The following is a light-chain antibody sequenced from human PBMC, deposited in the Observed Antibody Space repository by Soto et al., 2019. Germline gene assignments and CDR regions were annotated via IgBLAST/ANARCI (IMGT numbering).Light chain of an antibody. CDR1: QNINKW. CDR2: KAS. Sequence: DIQMTQSPSTLSASVGDTITIACRASQNINKWLAWYQQKPGKAPNLLIYKASSLQSGVPSRFSGSGSGTEFTLTISSLQPDDFATYYCQQYSSYLTFGPGTKVDIK. V-gene: IGKV1-5*03. J-gene: IGKJ3*01. CDR3: QQYSSYLT.